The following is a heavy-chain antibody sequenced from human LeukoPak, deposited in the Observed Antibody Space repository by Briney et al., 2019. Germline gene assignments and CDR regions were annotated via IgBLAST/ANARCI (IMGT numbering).Heavy chain of an antibody. D-gene: IGHD5-18*01. CDR2: IYSGGST. CDR1: GFTVSSNY. CDR3: ARDLRVQLWAYFDY. Sequence: PGGSLRLSCAASGFTVSSNYMSWVRQAPGKGLEWVSVIYSGGSTYYADSVKGRFTISRDNSKNTLYLQMNSLRAEDTAVYYCARDLRVQLWAYFDYWGQGTLVTVSS. V-gene: IGHV3-66*01. J-gene: IGHJ4*02.